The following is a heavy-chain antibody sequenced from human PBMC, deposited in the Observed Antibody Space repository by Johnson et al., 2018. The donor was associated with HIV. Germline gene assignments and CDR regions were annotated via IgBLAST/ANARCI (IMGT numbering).Heavy chain of an antibody. CDR3: AKSVVVVLVGDNDDGFDI. V-gene: IGHV3-30-3*02. CDR2: ISYDGSNK. D-gene: IGHD2-21*01. J-gene: IGHJ3*02. CDR1: GFTFSSYA. Sequence: QVQLVESGGGVVQPGRSLRLSCAASGFTFSSYAMHWVRQAPGKGLEWVAIISYDGSNKYYADSVKGRFTISRDNSKNTLYLQMNSLRPEDTAVYYCAKSVVVVLVGDNDDGFDIWGQGTMVTVSS.